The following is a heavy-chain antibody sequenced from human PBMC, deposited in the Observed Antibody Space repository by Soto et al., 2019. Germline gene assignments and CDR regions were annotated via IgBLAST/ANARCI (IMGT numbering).Heavy chain of an antibody. D-gene: IGHD2-15*01. J-gene: IGHJ4*02. CDR1: GFTFSSYA. Sequence: HVQLVESGGGEVQPGRSLRLSCTASGFTFSSYAMHWVRQAPGKGLEWVAFISYDGSNKYYGDSVKGRFTISRDNSENTLYLQTNSLRTEDTAVYYCAKETYSGPLDYWGQGTLVTVSS. CDR3: AKETYSGPLDY. V-gene: IGHV3-30-3*01. CDR2: ISYDGSNK.